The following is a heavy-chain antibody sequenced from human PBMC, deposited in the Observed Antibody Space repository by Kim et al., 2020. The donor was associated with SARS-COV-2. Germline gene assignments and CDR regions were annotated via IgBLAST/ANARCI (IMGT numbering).Heavy chain of an antibody. J-gene: IGHJ2*01. CDR2: IKQDGSEK. V-gene: IGHV3-7*03. CDR1: GFTFSSYW. CDR3: ARFPGPGITIFWPGYFDL. Sequence: GGSLRLSCAASGFTFSSYWMSWVRQAPGKGLEWVANIKQDGSEKYYVDSVKGRFTISRDNAKNSLYLQMNSLRAEDTAVYYCARFPGPGITIFWPGYFDLWGRGTLVTVSS. D-gene: IGHD3-9*01.